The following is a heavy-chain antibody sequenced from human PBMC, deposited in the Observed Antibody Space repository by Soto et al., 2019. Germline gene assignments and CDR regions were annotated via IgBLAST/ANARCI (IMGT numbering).Heavy chain of an antibody. D-gene: IGHD3-16*02. CDR2: INAGNGNT. CDR3: ARSAVSPFGGLIGPFDY. Sequence: AQLVQFGPGEKNLGPSVKVSCKASGSTFTGFALHWLRQAPGQRLEWMGWINAGNGNTKYSQKFQGRVTITRDTSASTAYMELSSLRSEDTAVYYCARSAVSPFGGLIGPFDYWGQGNLVTVSS. V-gene: IGHV1-3*05. J-gene: IGHJ4*02. CDR1: GSTFTGFA.